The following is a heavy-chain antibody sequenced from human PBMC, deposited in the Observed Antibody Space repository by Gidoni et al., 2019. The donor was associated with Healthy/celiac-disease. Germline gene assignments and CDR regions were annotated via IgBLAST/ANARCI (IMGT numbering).Heavy chain of an antibody. CDR1: GFTFSSYA. D-gene: IGHD4-4*01. J-gene: IGHJ6*02. V-gene: IGHV3-23*01. Sequence: EVQLLESGGGLVQPGGSLRLSCAASGFTFSSYAMRWVRQAPGKGLEWVSAISGSGGSTYYADSVKGRFTISRDNSKNTLYLQMNSLRAEDTAVYYCAKDLDYSNSFDYYYYGMDVWGQGTTVTVSS. CDR3: AKDLDYSNSFDYYYYGMDV. CDR2: ISGSGGST.